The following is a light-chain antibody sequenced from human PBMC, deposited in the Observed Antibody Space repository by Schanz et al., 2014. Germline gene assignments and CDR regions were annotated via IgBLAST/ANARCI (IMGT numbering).Light chain of an antibody. Sequence: EIVLTQSPATLSLSPGERATLSCRASQRLTSYLAWYQQKPGQAPRLLIYDASTRATGIPARFSGSGSGTDFTLTIDSLEPEDFAVYYCQQRSNWPPAWTFGQGTKVEIK. CDR2: DAS. CDR1: QRLTSY. V-gene: IGKV3-11*01. CDR3: QQRSNWPPAWT. J-gene: IGKJ1*01.